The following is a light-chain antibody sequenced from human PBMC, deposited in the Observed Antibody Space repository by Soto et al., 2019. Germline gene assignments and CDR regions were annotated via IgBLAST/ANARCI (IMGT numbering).Light chain of an antibody. Sequence: EIVLTQSPATLSLSPGERATLSCRASQSVSSYLAWYQQKPGQAPRLLIYDASNRATGITARFSGSGSGTDFTLTISSLDPEDFAVYYCQQRSNWPPLTFGGGTKVEIK. CDR3: QQRSNWPPLT. V-gene: IGKV3-11*01. J-gene: IGKJ4*01. CDR1: QSVSSY. CDR2: DAS.